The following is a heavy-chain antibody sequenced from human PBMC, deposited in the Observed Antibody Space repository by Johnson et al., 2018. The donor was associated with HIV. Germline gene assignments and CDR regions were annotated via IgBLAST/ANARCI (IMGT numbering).Heavy chain of an antibody. V-gene: IGHV3-30*02. CDR1: GFTFSTYG. D-gene: IGHD3-16*01. Sequence: VQLVESGGGVVQPGGSLRLSCAASGFTFSTYGMHWVRQAPGKGLEWVAFIRNDGSNKHFDESVKGRVTISRDNSKNTLYLQMKSLRAEDTALYYCARVGGYYDYVWGAFDIWGQGTMVTVSS. CDR3: ARVGGYYDYVWGAFDI. CDR2: IRNDGSNK. J-gene: IGHJ3*02.